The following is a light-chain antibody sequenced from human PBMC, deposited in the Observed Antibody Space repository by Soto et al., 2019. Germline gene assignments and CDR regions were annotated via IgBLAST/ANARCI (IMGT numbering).Light chain of an antibody. Sequence: EIVLTQSPATLSLSTGERATLSCRASQSVSSYLAWYQQKTGQAPRLLVYDATNRATGIPARFSGSGSGTDFTLSISSLEPEDFAVYYCQQRSNWLTFGGGNKVEL. V-gene: IGKV3-11*01. CDR3: QQRSNWLT. CDR1: QSVSSY. CDR2: DAT. J-gene: IGKJ4*01.